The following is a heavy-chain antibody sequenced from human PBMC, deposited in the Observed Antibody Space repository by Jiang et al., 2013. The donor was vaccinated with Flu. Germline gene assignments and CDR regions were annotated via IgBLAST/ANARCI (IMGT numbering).Heavy chain of an antibody. CDR1: GGSINYYY. J-gene: IGHJ4*02. CDR2: IYYSGST. D-gene: IGHD1-20*01. V-gene: IGHV4-59*08. Sequence: SLTCTVSGGSINYYYWSWIRQPPGKGLEWIGYIYYSGSTNYNPSLKSRLTISVDTSNNHFSLKLNSVTAADTAVYYCARPVGMTSRFASNYFDFWGLGTLVTVSS. CDR3: ARPVGMTSRFASNYFDF.